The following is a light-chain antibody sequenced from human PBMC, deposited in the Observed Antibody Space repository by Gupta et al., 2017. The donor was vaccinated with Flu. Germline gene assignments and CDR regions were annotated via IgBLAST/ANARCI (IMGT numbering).Light chain of an antibody. CDR2: ENN. Sequence: QSVLTQPPSVSAAPGQKVTISCSGSSSNIGNNYVSWYQQLPGTAPKLLILENNKRPSGIPDRFAGSRSGTSATRGINGLQTGDEAEYDCGTWDSSLSAGVFGGGTKLTV. J-gene: IGLJ3*02. CDR1: SSNIGNNY. V-gene: IGLV1-51*02. CDR3: GTWDSSLSAGV.